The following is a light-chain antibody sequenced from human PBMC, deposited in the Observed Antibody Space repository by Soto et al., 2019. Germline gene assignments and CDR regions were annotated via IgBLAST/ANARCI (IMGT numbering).Light chain of an antibody. V-gene: IGLV6-57*02. J-gene: IGLJ2*01. CDR3: QSYDSSNQGVV. CDR2: EDN. Sequence: NFMLTQPHSVSESPGKTVTISCTGSSGSIASNYVQWYQQRPGSAPTTVIYEDNQRHSGVPDRFAGSIDNSSNSASLTISGLKTEDGAAYSCQSYDSSNQGVVFGGGTKLNVL. CDR1: SGSIASNY.